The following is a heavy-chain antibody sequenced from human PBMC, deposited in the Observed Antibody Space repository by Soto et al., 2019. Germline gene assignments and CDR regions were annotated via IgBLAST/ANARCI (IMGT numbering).Heavy chain of an antibody. CDR1: GGSISRGGYY. D-gene: IGHD2-15*01. CDR2: IYCSGSP. V-gene: IGHV4-31*03. J-gene: IGHJ4*02. Sequence: QVQLQESGPGLVKPSQTLSLTCTVSGGSISRGGYYWSWIRQHPGKGLEWLGYIYCSGSPYYNASIKSRVTISVDTSKNQFSLELSSVTAADTAVYYCARGGYCSGGSCYLGPLGYRGQGTLVNVSS. CDR3: ARGGYCSGGSCYLGPLGY.